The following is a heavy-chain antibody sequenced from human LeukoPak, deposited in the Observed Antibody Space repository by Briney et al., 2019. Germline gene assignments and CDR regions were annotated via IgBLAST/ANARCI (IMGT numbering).Heavy chain of an antibody. V-gene: IGHV3-23*01. Sequence: GGSLRLSCAASGFTFSNYAMNWVRQAPGQGLEWVSAISANGFSTYYADSLKGRFTISRDNSGNTLYLQMSSLRAEDTAVYYCAKTMVSATHYYYYGMDVWGPGTTVTVSS. CDR2: ISANGFST. J-gene: IGHJ6*02. CDR3: AKTMVSATHYYYYGMDV. D-gene: IGHD2-15*01. CDR1: GFTFSNYA.